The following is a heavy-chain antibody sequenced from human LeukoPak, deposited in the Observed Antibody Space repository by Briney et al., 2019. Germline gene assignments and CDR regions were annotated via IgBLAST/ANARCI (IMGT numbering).Heavy chain of an antibody. V-gene: IGHV3-21*01. Sequence: GGSLRLSCAASGFTFSSYSMNWVRQAPGKGLEWVSSISSSSSYIYYADSVKGRFTISRDNSKNTLYLQMNSLRAEDTAVYYCAKDLSCSSTSCYGPSVYGMDVWGQGTTVSVPS. CDR2: ISSSSSYI. J-gene: IGHJ6*02. CDR3: AKDLSCSSTSCYGPSVYGMDV. D-gene: IGHD2-2*01. CDR1: GFTFSSYS.